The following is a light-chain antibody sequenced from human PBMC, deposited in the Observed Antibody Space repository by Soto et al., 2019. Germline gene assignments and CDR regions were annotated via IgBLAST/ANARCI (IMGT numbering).Light chain of an antibody. CDR2: EVS. V-gene: IGLV2-14*01. Sequence: QSALTQPASVSGSLGQSITISCTGTSSDVGGYNYVSWYQQHPGKAPKLMIYEVSDRPSGISSRFSGSKSGNTASLTISGLQTEDEADYYCSSYTSSSTLFGTGTKVTVL. CDR1: SSDVGGYNY. CDR3: SSYTSSSTL. J-gene: IGLJ1*01.